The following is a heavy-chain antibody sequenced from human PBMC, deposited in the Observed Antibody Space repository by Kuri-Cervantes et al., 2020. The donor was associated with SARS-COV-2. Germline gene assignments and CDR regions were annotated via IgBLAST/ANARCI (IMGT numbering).Heavy chain of an antibody. CDR1: GFTVSTNY. Sequence: GESLKISCAASGFTVSTNYMSWVRQAPGKGLEWVSVIYTGGSTYYADSVKGRFSISSDNSKNMLYLHMNSLRAEDTAVYYCARGGHKATIYIEYWGQGTLVTVSS. CDR2: IYTGGST. D-gene: IGHD5-24*01. V-gene: IGHV3-53*01. CDR3: ARGGHKATIYIEY. J-gene: IGHJ4*02.